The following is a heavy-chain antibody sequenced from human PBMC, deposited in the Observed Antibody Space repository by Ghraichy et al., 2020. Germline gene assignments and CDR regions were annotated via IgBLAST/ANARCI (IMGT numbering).Heavy chain of an antibody. V-gene: IGHV3-74*01. J-gene: IGHJ6*03. D-gene: IGHD3/OR15-3a*01. CDR3: ARDRTGTHYYMDL. Sequence: GGSLRLSCAASGFSLSNYWMHWVRQVPGKGLVWVSRIKSDGSGTAYADSVKGRFTISRDAAKKTLYLQMNSLAVDDTGVYYCARDRTGTHYYMDLWGKGTTVTVSS. CDR2: IKSDGSGT. CDR1: GFSLSNYW.